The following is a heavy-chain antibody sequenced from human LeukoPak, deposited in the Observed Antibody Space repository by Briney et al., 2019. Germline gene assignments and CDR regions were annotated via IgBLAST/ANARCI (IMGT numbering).Heavy chain of an antibody. D-gene: IGHD6-13*01. CDR3: PKYRALSLAAAAPNAFDI. J-gene: IGHJ3*02. Sequence: GGSLRLSCAASGFTFSSYWMHWVRHAPGKGLVWVSRINSDRSSTGYADSVKGRFTISRDNAKNTLYLQMNSIRAEDTAVYNCPKYRALSLAAAAPNAFDIWGQGTMVTVSS. V-gene: IGHV3-74*01. CDR1: GFTFSSYW. CDR2: INSDRSST.